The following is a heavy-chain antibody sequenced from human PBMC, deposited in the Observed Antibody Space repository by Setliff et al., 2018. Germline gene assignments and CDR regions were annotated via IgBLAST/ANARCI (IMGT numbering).Heavy chain of an antibody. Sequence: SETLSLTCTVSGYPISSGCYWGWIRQPPGKGLEWIGSLYHSGSTHYNPSLKSRVTISTDTSKTHFSLKLSSVTAADTAVYYCVNRATCGSSGYDSFFDYWGQGMLVTVSS. V-gene: IGHV4-38-2*02. J-gene: IGHJ4*02. CDR3: VNRATCGSSGYDSFFDY. CDR2: LYHSGST. D-gene: IGHD5-12*01. CDR1: GYPISSGCY.